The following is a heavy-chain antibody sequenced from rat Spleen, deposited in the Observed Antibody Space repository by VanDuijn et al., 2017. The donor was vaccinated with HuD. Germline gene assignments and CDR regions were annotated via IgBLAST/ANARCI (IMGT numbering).Heavy chain of an antibody. CDR1: GFTFSDYN. D-gene: IGHD1-6*01. CDR2: ISYDGSST. CDR3: ARRHYGYTDYFDY. Sequence: EVQLVESGGGLVQPGRSLKLSCAASGFTFSDYNMAWVRQAPTKGLEWVATISYDGSSTYYRDSVKGRFTISRDTAKSTLSLQMDSLRSEDTATYYCARRHYGYTDYFDYWGQGVMVTVSS. J-gene: IGHJ2*01. V-gene: IGHV5-7*01.